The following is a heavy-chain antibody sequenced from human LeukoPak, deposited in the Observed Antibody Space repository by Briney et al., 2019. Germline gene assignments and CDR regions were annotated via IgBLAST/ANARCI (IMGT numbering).Heavy chain of an antibody. D-gene: IGHD4-23*01. Sequence: GGSLRLSCAASGFSFRNYAISWVRQAPGKGLEWVSSISGSGGSTYSADSVKGRFTISRENSNNMLYLQMNSLRADDTAMYYCAKDSEATITPLSAFDIWGQGTMVTVSS. J-gene: IGHJ3*02. V-gene: IGHV3-23*01. CDR3: AKDSEATITPLSAFDI. CDR2: ISGSGGST. CDR1: GFSFRNYA.